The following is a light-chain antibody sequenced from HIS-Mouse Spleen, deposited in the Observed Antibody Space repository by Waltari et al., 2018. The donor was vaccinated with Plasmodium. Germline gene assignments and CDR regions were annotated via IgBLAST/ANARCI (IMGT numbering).Light chain of an antibody. CDR3: SSYAGSNNLV. CDR1: SSDVGGYNY. Sequence: QSALTQPPSASGSPGQSVTISCTGTSSDVGGYNYVSWYQQHPGKAPKLMIYEVSKRPSGVTVLFSGSKSGNTASLTVSGLQAEDEADYYCSSYAGSNNLVFGGGTKLTVL. V-gene: IGLV2-8*01. J-gene: IGLJ2*01. CDR2: EVS.